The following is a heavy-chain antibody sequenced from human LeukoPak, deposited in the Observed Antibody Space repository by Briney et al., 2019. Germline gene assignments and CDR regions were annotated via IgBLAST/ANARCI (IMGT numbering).Heavy chain of an antibody. CDR3: ARGGDYDVLTGYHYYFDY. CDR2: IYTSGST. Sequence: SETLSLTCSVSSGSISSGSSYWNWIRQPAGKGLEWIGHIYTSGSTHYNPSLKSRATISADTSENQFSLNLSSVTAADTAVYFCARGGDYDVLTGYHYYFDYWGQGTLVTVSS. CDR1: SGSISSGSSY. D-gene: IGHD3-9*01. V-gene: IGHV4-61*09. J-gene: IGHJ4*02.